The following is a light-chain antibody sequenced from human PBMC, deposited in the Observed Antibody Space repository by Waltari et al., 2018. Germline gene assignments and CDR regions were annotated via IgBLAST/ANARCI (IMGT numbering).Light chain of an antibody. J-gene: IGKJ1*01. CDR2: DAS. Sequence: EVVLTQPTDHLSLSPGDRATLPCRASQNINTDLGWYQQRPGQAPRLLIFDASNRAAGIPVRFSGRGSGTDFTLIISTLEPEDSAVYYCQQRYSWPRTFGQGTKVEIK. CDR3: QQRYSWPRT. V-gene: IGKV3-11*01. CDR1: QNINTD.